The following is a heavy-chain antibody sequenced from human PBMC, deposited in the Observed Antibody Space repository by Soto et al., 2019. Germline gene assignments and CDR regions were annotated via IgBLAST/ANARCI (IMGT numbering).Heavy chain of an antibody. CDR2: IWYDGSNK. CDR1: GFTFSSYG. D-gene: IGHD2-2*01. J-gene: IGHJ4*02. CDR3: ARGPSSLARFDY. Sequence: QVQLVESGGGVVQPGRSLRLSCAASGFTFSSYGMHWVRQAPGKGLEWVAVIWYDGSNKYYADSVKGRFTISRDNSKNTLYLQMNSLRAKDTAIYYCARGPSSLARFDYWGQGTLFTVSS. V-gene: IGHV3-30*19.